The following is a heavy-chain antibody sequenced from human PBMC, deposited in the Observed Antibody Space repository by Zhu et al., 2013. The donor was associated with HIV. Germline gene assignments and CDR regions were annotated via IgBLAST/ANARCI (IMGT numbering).Heavy chain of an antibody. CDR2: INPSGGST. V-gene: IGHV1-46*01. CDR1: GYTFTSYY. J-gene: IGHJ6*02. Sequence: QVQLVQSGAEVKKPGASVKVSCKASGYTFTSYYMHWVRQAPGQGLEWMGIINPSGGSTSYAQKFQGRVTMTRDTSTSTVYMELSSLRSEDTAVYYCASGGYCGGDCYSGYYYYGMDVWGQGTTVTV. CDR3: ASGGYCGGDCYSGYYYYGMDV. D-gene: IGHD2-21*02.